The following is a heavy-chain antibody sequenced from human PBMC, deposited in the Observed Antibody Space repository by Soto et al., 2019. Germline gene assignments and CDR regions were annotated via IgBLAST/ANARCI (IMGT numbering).Heavy chain of an antibody. CDR2: ISYDGSNK. Sequence: VQLVESGGGVVQPGRSLRLSCAASGFTFSSYAMHWVRQAPGKGLEWVAVISYDGSNKYYADSVKGRFTISRDNSKNTLYLQMNSLRAEDTAVYYCARDVLDSSGPRIWGQGTMVTVSS. CDR3: ARDVLDSSGPRI. CDR1: GFTFSSYA. V-gene: IGHV3-30-3*01. J-gene: IGHJ3*02. D-gene: IGHD3-22*01.